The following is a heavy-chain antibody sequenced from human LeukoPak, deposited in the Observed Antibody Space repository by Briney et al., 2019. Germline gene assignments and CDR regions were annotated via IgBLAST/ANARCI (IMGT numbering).Heavy chain of an antibody. J-gene: IGHJ3*02. V-gene: IGHV3-53*01. CDR3: ATERYYYDSRLPDI. CDR2: IYSGGST. Sequence: GGSLRLSCAASEFTFSSYPLHWVRQAPGKGLEWVSVIYSGGSTYYSESVRGGVTISRDNSKNTLYLQMDSLRADDTAVYYCATERYYYDSRLPDIWGQGTMVTVSS. D-gene: IGHD3-22*01. CDR1: EFTFSSYP.